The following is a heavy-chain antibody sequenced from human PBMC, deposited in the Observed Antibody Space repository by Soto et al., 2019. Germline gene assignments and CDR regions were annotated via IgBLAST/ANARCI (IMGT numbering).Heavy chain of an antibody. Sequence: QVQLQESGPGLVKPSQTLSLTCTVSGGSISSGGYYWSWIRQHPGKGLEWIGYIYYSGSTYYNPSLKSRVTISVDTSKNQFSLKLSSVTAADTAVYYCARAGYDYVWGSWGGFGYYGMDVWGQGTTVTVSS. CDR3: ARAGYDYVWGSWGGFGYYGMDV. D-gene: IGHD3-16*01. CDR2: IYYSGST. CDR1: GGSISSGGYY. V-gene: IGHV4-31*03. J-gene: IGHJ6*02.